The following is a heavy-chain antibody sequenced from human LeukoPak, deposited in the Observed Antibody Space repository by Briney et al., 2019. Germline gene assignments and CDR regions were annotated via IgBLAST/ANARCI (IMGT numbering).Heavy chain of an antibody. Sequence: GESLKISCKGSGYSFTSYWIGWVRQMPGKGLEWMGIIYPGDSDTRYSPSFQGQVTISADKSISTAYLQWSSLKASDTAMYYCARPHSYQDRSDYYFDYWGQGTLVTVSS. D-gene: IGHD5-18*01. CDR2: IYPGDSDT. CDR1: GYSFTSYW. J-gene: IGHJ4*02. CDR3: ARPHSYQDRSDYYFDY. V-gene: IGHV5-51*01.